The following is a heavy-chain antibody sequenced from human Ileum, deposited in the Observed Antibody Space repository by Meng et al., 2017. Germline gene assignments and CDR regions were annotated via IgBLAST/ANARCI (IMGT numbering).Heavy chain of an antibody. CDR3: SRDMMD. V-gene: IGHV3-74*01. CDR1: GFTFSKTW. CDR2: ISPDGSSS. J-gene: IGHJ4*02. Sequence: VHIGGPRCCVALPALSLRLSCVASGFTFSKTWMHWVRQAPGKGLVWASRISPDGSSSNNADSVKGRFTVSRDNSKNTLFLQMSSLRVEDTAMYYCSRDMMDLGQGTLVTVSS. D-gene: IGHD3-16*01.